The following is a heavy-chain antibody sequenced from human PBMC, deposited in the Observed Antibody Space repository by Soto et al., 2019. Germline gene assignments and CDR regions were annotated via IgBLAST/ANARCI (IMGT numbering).Heavy chain of an antibody. CDR2: IFSSGST. D-gene: IGHD5-12*01. J-gene: IGHJ4*02. Sequence: SQTLSLTCSPAGGASTTFYWSWVRQPAANGLQWIGRIFSSGSTSFNPSLESRVAMSVDTSKNHFSLNLSSVTAADMAVYYCAREGSYSAYNFAHGIQLWSFDFWGQGALVTVSS. CDR3: AREGSYSAYNFAHGIQLWSFDF. CDR1: GGASTTFY. V-gene: IGHV4-4*07.